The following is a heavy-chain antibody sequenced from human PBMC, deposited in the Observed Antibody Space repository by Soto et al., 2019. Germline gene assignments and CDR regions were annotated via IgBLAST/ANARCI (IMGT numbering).Heavy chain of an antibody. CDR1: GYTFKSSG. CDR3: ARGRAAVFAPAHFVYYGLDL. J-gene: IGHJ6*02. D-gene: IGHD3-3*01. Sequence: QIQLMQSGPAVEKPGASVRVSCTASGYTFKSSGITWVRQAPGQGLEWLGWINPHTGTTKSLQRLQDRITMPTDTSSNTAYLDVRSLRSDDTAIYFCARGRAAVFAPAHFVYYGLDLWGQGTSDTVSS. V-gene: IGHV1-18*01. CDR2: INPHTGTT.